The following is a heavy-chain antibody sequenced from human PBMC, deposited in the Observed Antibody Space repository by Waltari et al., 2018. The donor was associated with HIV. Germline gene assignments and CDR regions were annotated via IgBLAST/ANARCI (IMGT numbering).Heavy chain of an antibody. CDR1: GYTFTSYA. CDR3: ARDLYMGRGVISDY. CDR2: ISTNNGNT. J-gene: IGHJ4*02. V-gene: IGHV1-18*01. Sequence: QVQLVQSGAEVKTPGASVKVSCKASGYTFTSYAIHWVRQAPGQGPEWMGWISTNNGNTNYEQKFQGRVTMTTDASTSTVYMELRSLRSDDTAIYYCARDLYMGRGVISDYWGQGTLVTVSS. D-gene: IGHD3-10*01.